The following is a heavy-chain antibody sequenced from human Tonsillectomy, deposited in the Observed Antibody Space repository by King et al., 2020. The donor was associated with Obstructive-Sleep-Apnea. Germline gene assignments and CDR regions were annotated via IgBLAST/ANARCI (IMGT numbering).Heavy chain of an antibody. V-gene: IGHV3-23*04. CDR1: GFTFSRYA. CDR3: AKHALSIAVAGTLWR. CDR2: INGSGGSA. Sequence: VQLVESGGGFVQPGGSLRLSCVASGFTFSRYAMTWVRQAPGEGLEWVSTINGSGGSAYDADSVKGRFTVSRDNSRNALYLHMNSLRVEDTAIYYCAKHALSIAVAGTLWRWGQGTLVTVSS. D-gene: IGHD6-19*01. J-gene: IGHJ4*02.